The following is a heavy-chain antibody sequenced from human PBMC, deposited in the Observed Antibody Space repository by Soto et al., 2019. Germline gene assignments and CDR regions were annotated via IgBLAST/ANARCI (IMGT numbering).Heavy chain of an antibody. J-gene: IGHJ6*02. CDR1: GFNFNSYT. V-gene: IGHV3-21*01. Sequence: AGGSLRLSCAASGFNFNSYTINWVRQAPGKRLEWLSSISSSGYIFSTDSVRGRFTISRDNAKNSVYLQINSLRAEDTAVYFCARGCSGGSCYPGMDVWGQGTTVTVSS. CDR3: ARGCSGGSCYPGMDV. CDR2: ISSSGYI. D-gene: IGHD2-15*01.